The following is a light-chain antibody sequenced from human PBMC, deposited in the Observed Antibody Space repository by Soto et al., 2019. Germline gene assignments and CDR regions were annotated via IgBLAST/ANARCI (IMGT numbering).Light chain of an antibody. CDR3: QKYNSAPWP. CDR2: AAS. CDR1: QGISNY. J-gene: IGKJ1*01. Sequence: EIQMTKSPSSVSASVGDRVTITCRASQGISNYLAWYQQKPGKVPKLLIYAASTLQLGVPSRFSGSGSGTDFTLTISSLQPEDVATYYCQKYNSAPWPFGQGTNVDIK. V-gene: IGKV1-27*01.